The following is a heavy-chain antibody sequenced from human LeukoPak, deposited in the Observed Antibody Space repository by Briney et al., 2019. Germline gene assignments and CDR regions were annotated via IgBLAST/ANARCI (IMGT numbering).Heavy chain of an antibody. CDR2: IYYSGST. J-gene: IGHJ3*02. Sequence: SETLSLTCTVSGGSVSSGSYYWSWIRQPPGKGLEWIGYIYYSGSTNYNPSLKSRVTISVDTSKNQFSLKLSSVTAADTAVYYCARAVSGSSYGAFDIWGQGTMVTVSS. CDR1: GGSVSSGSYY. V-gene: IGHV4-61*01. D-gene: IGHD1-26*01. CDR3: ARAVSGSSYGAFDI.